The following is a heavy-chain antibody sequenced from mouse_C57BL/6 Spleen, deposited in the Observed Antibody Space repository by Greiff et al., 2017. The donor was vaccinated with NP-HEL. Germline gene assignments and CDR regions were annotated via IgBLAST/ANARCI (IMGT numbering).Heavy chain of an antibody. CDR3: ARDRDYGNPFAY. D-gene: IGHD2-1*01. Sequence: EVKLMESGPGLVKPSQSLSLTCSVTGYSITSGYYWNWIRQFPGNKLEWMGYISYDGSNNYNPSLKNRISITRDTSKNQFFLKLNSVTTEDTATYYCARDRDYGNPFAYWGQGTLVTVSA. J-gene: IGHJ3*01. V-gene: IGHV3-6*01. CDR1: GYSITSGYY. CDR2: ISYDGSN.